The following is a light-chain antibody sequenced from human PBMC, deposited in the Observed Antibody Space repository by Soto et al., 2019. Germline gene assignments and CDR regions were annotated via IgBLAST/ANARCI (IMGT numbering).Light chain of an antibody. Sequence: AIQMTQFPSSLSASVGDRVTITCRASQGIRNDLGWYQQKPGKAPKLLIYGASNLQSGVPSRFSGTGSGTDFTLTISSLQPEDFATYYCLQDYNYPRTFGQGTKVAIK. CDR2: GAS. J-gene: IGKJ1*01. CDR1: QGIRND. V-gene: IGKV1-6*01. CDR3: LQDYNYPRT.